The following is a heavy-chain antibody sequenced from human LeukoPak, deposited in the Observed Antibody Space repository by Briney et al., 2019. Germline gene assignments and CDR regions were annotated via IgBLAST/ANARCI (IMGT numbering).Heavy chain of an antibody. CDR2: IYHNGST. CDR1: SYSFGSGAD. CDR3: ARGYSENNARWFDR. Sequence: SETLSLTCTVSSYSFGSGADWGWIRPPPGKGLEWFATIYHNGSTNYNPSLQSRVTISVDTSRIQFSLNMSFVTAADTAVYYCARGYSENNARWFDRWGQGTRVTVSS. J-gene: IGHJ5*02. D-gene: IGHD1-26*01. V-gene: IGHV4-38-2*02.